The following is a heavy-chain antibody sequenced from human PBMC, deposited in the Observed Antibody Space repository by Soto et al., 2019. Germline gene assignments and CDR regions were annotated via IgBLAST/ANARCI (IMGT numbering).Heavy chain of an antibody. CDR1: GYTFTSYY. V-gene: IGHV1-46*01. CDR3: ARDAQDDYGGSAGAFDI. D-gene: IGHD4-17*01. Sequence: ASVKVSCKASGYTFTSYYMHWVRQASGQGLEWMGIINPSGGSTSYAQKFQGRVTMTRDTSTSTVYMELSSLRSEDTAVYYCARDAQDDYGGSAGAFDIWGQGTMVTVSS. J-gene: IGHJ3*02. CDR2: INPSGGST.